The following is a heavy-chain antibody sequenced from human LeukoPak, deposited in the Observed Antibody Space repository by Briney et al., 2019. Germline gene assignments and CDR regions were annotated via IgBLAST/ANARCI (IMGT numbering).Heavy chain of an antibody. J-gene: IGHJ6*02. D-gene: IGHD1-26*01. CDR2: IYYSGST. V-gene: IGHV4-59*01. Sequence: SATLSLTCTVSGGSISSYYWSWIRQPPGKGLEWIGYIYYSGSTNYNPSLKSRVTISVDTSKNQFSLKLSSVTAADTAVYYCARDRRVGATRAYYYYYGMDVWGQGTTVIVSS. CDR1: GGSISSYY. CDR3: ARDRRVGATRAYYYYYGMDV.